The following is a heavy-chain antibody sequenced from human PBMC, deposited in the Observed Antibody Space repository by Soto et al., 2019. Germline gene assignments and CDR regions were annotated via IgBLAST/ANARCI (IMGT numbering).Heavy chain of an antibody. D-gene: IGHD2-21*01. V-gene: IGHV1-18*01. CDR1: GFTFSHYG. Sequence: GASVKVSRKASGFTFSHYGLNWVRQAPGQGLEWMGWVSANNGHTNYAQNLQGRVSMTTDTSTSTAYMELRGLTFDETAVYYCARDIEIATAKHFFYCYGMDDSGPGTTVTVSS. J-gene: IGHJ6*02. CDR2: VSANNGHT. CDR3: ARDIEIATAKHFFYCYGMDD.